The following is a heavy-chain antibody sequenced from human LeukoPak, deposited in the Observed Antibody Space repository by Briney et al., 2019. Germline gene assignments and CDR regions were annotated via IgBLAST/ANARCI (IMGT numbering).Heavy chain of an antibody. CDR2: IRFDGNDE. CDR1: GLTFSSYG. Sequence: GGSLRLSCAASGLTFSSYGMHWVRQAPGKALEWVAYIRFDGNDEHYVDSVKGRFTISRDNSKNTFYLQMNRLRPEDTAVYYCTGGGGYCSGGRCYGHYSMDVWGQGTTVTVSS. CDR3: TGGGGYCSGGRCYGHYSMDV. V-gene: IGHV3-30*02. J-gene: IGHJ6*02. D-gene: IGHD2-15*01.